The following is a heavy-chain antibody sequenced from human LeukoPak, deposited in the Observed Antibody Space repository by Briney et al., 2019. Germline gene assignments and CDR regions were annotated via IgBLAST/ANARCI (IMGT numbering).Heavy chain of an antibody. CDR3: ARDNYAGANWFDP. CDR2: IIPIFGTA. Sequence: ASVKAFCKASGGTFSSYAISWVRQAPGQGLEWMGGIIPIFGTANYAQKFQGRVTITTDESTSTAYMELSSLRSEDTAVYYCARDNYAGANWFDPWGQGTLVTVSS. CDR1: GGTFSSYA. J-gene: IGHJ5*02. D-gene: IGHD1-7*01. V-gene: IGHV1-69*05.